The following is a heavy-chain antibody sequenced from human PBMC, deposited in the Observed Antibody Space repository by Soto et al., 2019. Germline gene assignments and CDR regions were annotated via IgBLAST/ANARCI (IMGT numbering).Heavy chain of an antibody. D-gene: IGHD6-13*01. CDR1: GFTFSNYW. Sequence: EVQLVESGGGLVQPGGSLRLSCAASGFTFSNYWMSWVRQAPGKGLEWVATIKQDGSQKYYVDSVNGRFTISRDNAKKSLSLKMDSQRAEDTAVYYCARIEFIAATGALGAFDIWGQGTMVTVSS. CDR3: ARIEFIAATGALGAFDI. V-gene: IGHV3-7*05. J-gene: IGHJ3*02. CDR2: IKQDGSQK.